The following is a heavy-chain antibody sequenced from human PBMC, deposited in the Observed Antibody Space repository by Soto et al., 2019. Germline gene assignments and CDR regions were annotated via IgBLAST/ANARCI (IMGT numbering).Heavy chain of an antibody. CDR3: TPSDFWSGYYPY. CDR2: IKSKTDGGTT. CDR1: GFTFSNAW. Sequence: PGGSLRLSCAASGFTFSNAWMSWVRQAPGKGLEWVGRIKSKTDGGTTDYAAPVKGRFTISRDDSKNTLYLQMNSLKTEDTAVYYCTPSDFWSGYYPYWGQGTLVTVSS. V-gene: IGHV3-15*01. J-gene: IGHJ4*02. D-gene: IGHD3-3*01.